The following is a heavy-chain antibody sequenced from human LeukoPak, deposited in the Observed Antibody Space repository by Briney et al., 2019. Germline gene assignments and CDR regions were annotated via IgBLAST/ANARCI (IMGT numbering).Heavy chain of an antibody. V-gene: IGHV4-39*07. CDR1: GGSISSSSYY. CDR2: IYYSGST. J-gene: IGHJ4*02. CDR3: ARGGASSLPFDY. Sequence: SETLSLTCTVSGGSISSSSYYWGWIRQPPGKGLDWIGSIYYSGSTYYNPSLKSRVTISVDTSKNQFSLKLSSVTAADTAVYYCARGGASSLPFDYWGQGTLVTVSS. D-gene: IGHD1-26*01.